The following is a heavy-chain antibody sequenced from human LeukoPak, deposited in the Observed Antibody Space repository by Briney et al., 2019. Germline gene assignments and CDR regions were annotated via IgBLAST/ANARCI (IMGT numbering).Heavy chain of an antibody. J-gene: IGHJ5*02. V-gene: IGHV1-2*02. D-gene: IGHD6-19*01. CDR2: INPNSGGT. CDR3: ARSGSGWSTKVINWFDP. CDR1: GYTFTSYG. Sequence: GASVKVSCKASGYTFTSYGISWVRQAPGQGPEWMGWINPNSGGTNYAQKFQGRVTMTRDTSISTAYMELSRLRSDDTAVYYCARSGSGWSTKVINWFDPWGQGTLVSVSS.